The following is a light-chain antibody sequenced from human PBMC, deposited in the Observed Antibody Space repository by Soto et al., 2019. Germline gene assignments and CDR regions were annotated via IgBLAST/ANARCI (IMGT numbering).Light chain of an antibody. CDR3: AAWDDSLIGYV. V-gene: IGLV1-44*01. J-gene: IGLJ1*01. CDR2: SDN. CDR1: SSNIGSKT. Sequence: QSVLTQPPSASGTPGQRVTISCSGSSSNIGSKTVNWYQQLPGTAPKLLIYSDNQRPSGVPDRFSGSKSGTSASLAISGLQSEDEADYYCAAWDDSLIGYVFGTGTKHRP.